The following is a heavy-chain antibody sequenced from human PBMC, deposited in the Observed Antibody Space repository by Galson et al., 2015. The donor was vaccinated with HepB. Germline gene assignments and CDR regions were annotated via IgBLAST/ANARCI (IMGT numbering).Heavy chain of an antibody. CDR3: SKGAGHPLEKWFFDV. J-gene: IGHJ2*01. CDR2: VHGGGGAP. Sequence: SLRLSCAASGFTFGGFAMAWVRQAPGKGLDWVSTVHGGGGAPSYADSVKGRFTISRDTSKNTLYLQMHSLRDENTAIYYFSKGAGHPLEKWFFDVWGRGALVTVSS. CDR1: GFTFGGFA. V-gene: IGHV3-23*01.